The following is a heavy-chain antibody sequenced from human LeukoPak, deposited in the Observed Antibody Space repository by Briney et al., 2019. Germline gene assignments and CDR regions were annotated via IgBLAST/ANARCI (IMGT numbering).Heavy chain of an antibody. D-gene: IGHD1-1*01. CDR3: AKGVSGTRYYYMDV. V-gene: IGHV3-43*01. Sequence: GGSLRLSCAASGFTFDDYTMHWVRQAPGKGLEWVSLISWDGGSTYYADSVKGRFTISRDNSKNMLYLQMNSLRAEDTAVYYCAKGVSGTRYYYMDVWGKGTTVTVSS. CDR2: ISWDGGST. CDR1: GFTFDDYT. J-gene: IGHJ6*03.